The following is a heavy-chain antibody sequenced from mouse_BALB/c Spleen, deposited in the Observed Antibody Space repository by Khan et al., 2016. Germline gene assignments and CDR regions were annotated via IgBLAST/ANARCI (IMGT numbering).Heavy chain of an antibody. CDR2: ISYSDIT. D-gene: IGHD1-1*01. CDR3: SRGRSYYFDY. V-gene: IGHV3-2*02. J-gene: IGHJ2*01. Sequence: VQLKQSGPGLVKPSQSLSLTCTVTGYSITSDYAWNWIRQFPGNKLEWMGYISYSDITTYNPSLKSRISITRDTSKNQFFLQLNSVTTEDTATYYCSRGRSYYFDYWGQGTTLTVSS. CDR1: GYSITSDYA.